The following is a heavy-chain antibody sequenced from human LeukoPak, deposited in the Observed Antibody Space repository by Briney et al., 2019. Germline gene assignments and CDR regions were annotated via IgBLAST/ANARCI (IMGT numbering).Heavy chain of an antibody. CDR2: ISGSGGST. J-gene: IGHJ6*02. V-gene: IGHV3-23*01. CDR1: GFTFSSYA. Sequence: GGSLRLSCAASGFTFSSYAMSWVRQAPGKGLEWVPAISGSGGSTYYADSVKGRFTISRDNSKNTLYLQMNSLKAEDTAVYYCAKATRRGYRYYYYGMDVWGQGTTVTVSS. D-gene: IGHD5-18*01. CDR3: AKATRRGYRYYYYGMDV.